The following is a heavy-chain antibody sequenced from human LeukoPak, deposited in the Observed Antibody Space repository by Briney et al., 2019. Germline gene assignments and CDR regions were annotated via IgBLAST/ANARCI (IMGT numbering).Heavy chain of an antibody. D-gene: IGHD6-19*01. Sequence: SETLSLTCTVSGGSISSYCWSWIRQPAGKGLEWIGRIYTSGSTNYNPSLKSRVTMSVDTSKNQFSLKLSSVTAADTAVYYCARDSFGSSGWSEYYYYYGMDVWGQGTTVTVSS. CDR1: GGSISSYC. V-gene: IGHV4-4*07. CDR2: IYTSGST. J-gene: IGHJ6*02. CDR3: ARDSFGSSGWSEYYYYYGMDV.